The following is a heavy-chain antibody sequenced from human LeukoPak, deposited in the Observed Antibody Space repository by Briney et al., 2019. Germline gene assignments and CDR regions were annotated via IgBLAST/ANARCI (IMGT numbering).Heavy chain of an antibody. Sequence: GDSLKIACKGSGYIFTNYWIGWVRQMPGKGLEWMGIIYPGGSDTGYSPSFQGQVTISVDKSISTAYLQWSSLKASDTAMYYCARLSGNYNPFDYWGQGTLVTVSS. J-gene: IGHJ4*02. D-gene: IGHD1-26*01. CDR3: ARLSGNYNPFDY. CDR2: IYPGGSDT. V-gene: IGHV5-51*01. CDR1: GYIFTNYW.